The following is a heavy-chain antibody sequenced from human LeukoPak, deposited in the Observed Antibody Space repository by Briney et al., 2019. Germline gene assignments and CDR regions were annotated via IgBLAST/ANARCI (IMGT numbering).Heavy chain of an antibody. V-gene: IGHV4-34*01. CDR2: INHSGST. J-gene: IGHJ4*02. CDR1: GGSFSGYY. CDR3: ARDTVGATDQFDY. Sequence: SETLSLTCAVYGGSFSGYYWSWIRQPPGKGLEWIGEINHSGSTYYNPSLKSRVTISVDTSKNQFSLKLSSVTAADTAVYYCARDTVGATDQFDYWGQGTLVTVSS. D-gene: IGHD1-26*01.